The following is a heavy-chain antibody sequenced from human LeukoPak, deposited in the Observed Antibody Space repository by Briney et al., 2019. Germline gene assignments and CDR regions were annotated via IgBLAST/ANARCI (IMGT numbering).Heavy chain of an antibody. D-gene: IGHD3-10*01. J-gene: IGHJ2*01. CDR3: SRRSATYTWYLDV. V-gene: IGHV4/OR15-8*02. CDR2: VSHSGYT. Sequence: PSETLSLTCDVSGDSFVNGDWWTWVRQPPGKGLEWIGEVSHSGYTNYNPSLESRVAISIDKSNNHFSLTLRSVAAADTAVYFCSRRSATYTWYLDVWGRGTLVTVSS. CDR1: GDSFVNGDW.